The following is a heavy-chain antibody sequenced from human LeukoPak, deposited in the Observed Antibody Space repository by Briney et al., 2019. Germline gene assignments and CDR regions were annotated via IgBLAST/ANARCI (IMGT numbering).Heavy chain of an antibody. CDR2: IYYSGNT. Sequence: PSETLSLTCTVSGGSISSSIYYWGWIRQPPGKGLEWIGSIYYSGNTYYNPSLKSRVTISVDTSKNEFSLKLNSVTAADTAVFYCARHREGNYYDKPGFDPWGQGTLVTVSS. CDR3: ARHREGNYYDKPGFDP. J-gene: IGHJ5*02. D-gene: IGHD3-22*01. CDR1: GGSISSSIYY. V-gene: IGHV4-39*01.